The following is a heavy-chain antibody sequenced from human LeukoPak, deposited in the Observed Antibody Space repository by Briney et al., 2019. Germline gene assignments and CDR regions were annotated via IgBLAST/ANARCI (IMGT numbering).Heavy chain of an antibody. CDR3: AKDRLASSGYYHMDV. CDR2: ISGSGGST. V-gene: IGHV3-23*01. D-gene: IGHD6-25*01. J-gene: IGHJ6*03. Sequence: GGSLRLSCAASGFTFSSDSMNWVRQAPGKGLEWVSAISGSGGSTYYADSVKGRFTISRDNSKNTLYLQMNSLRAEDTAVYYCAKDRLASSGYYHMDVWGKGTTVTVSS. CDR1: GFTFSSDS.